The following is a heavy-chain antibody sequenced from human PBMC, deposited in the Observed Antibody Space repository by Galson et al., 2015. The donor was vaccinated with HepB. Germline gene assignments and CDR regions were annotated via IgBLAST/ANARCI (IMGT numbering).Heavy chain of an antibody. V-gene: IGHV3-15*01. Sequence: SLRLSCAASGFTFSNAWMTWVRQAPGKGLEWVGRIKSKSDGGTTGYAAPVKGRFTISRDDSKNTLYLQMNGLKTEDTAEYYCAADTLGYCTTTSCYRDPEYHFAMDVWGQGTAVTVSS. D-gene: IGHD2-2*01. CDR3: AADTLGYCTTTSCYRDPEYHFAMDV. CDR2: IKSKSDGGTT. CDR1: GFTFSNAW. J-gene: IGHJ6*02.